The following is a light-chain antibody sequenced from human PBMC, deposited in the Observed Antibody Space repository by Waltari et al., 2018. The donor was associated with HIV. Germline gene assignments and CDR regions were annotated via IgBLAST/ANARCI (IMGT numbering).Light chain of an antibody. Sequence: QSVLTQPPSASGTPGQRVTIPCSGSSSNIGNTYVFWYQQLPGTAPKPLFYRNDQRPSGVPDRFSGSKSGTSASLAISGLRSEDEADYYCATWDDTLSGYVFGTGTKVTVL. J-gene: IGLJ1*01. CDR2: RND. V-gene: IGLV1-47*01. CDR3: ATWDDTLSGYV. CDR1: SSNIGNTY.